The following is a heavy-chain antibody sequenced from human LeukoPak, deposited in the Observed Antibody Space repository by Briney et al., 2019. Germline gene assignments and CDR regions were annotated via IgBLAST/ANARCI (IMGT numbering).Heavy chain of an antibody. CDR3: ARAYYDISTGYLDY. Sequence: SQTLSLTCAISGDSVSSKSAAWNWIRQSPSRGLEWLGRTYYRSKWYNDYAVSVKSRISVNPDTTKSQFSLQLSSVTPEDTAVYYCARAYYDISTGYLDYWGQGTLVTVSS. V-gene: IGHV6-1*01. CDR2: TYYRSKWYN. J-gene: IGHJ4*02. CDR1: GDSVSSKSAA. D-gene: IGHD3-9*01.